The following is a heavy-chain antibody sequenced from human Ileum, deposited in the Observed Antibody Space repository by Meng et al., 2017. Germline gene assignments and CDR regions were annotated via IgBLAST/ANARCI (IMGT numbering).Heavy chain of an antibody. CDR1: GVSISSRDW. CDR3: VRNEGYSLGD. V-gene: IGHV4-4*02. J-gene: IGHJ4*02. D-gene: IGHD2-21*01. CDR2: ISQESGRT. Sequence: QVQLQEPCPGLVKTSGTLSLTCAVSGVSISSRDWWSWVRQPPGKGLEWIGEISQESGRTNYNPSLKSRVTISLDKSKNQFSLNLNSVTAADTAVYYCVRNEGYSLGDWGQGTLVTVSS.